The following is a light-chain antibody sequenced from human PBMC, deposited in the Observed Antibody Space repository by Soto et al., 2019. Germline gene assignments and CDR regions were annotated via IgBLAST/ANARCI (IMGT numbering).Light chain of an antibody. V-gene: IGKV3-20*01. Sequence: EIVLTQSPGTLSLSPGERATLSCRASQSVSSNYLAWYQQKPGQAPRLLIYGASSRATGIPDRFSGSGSGTDFTLTISRLEPEDFGVYYCQQYGNSLTFGGGTKVEIK. CDR1: QSVSSNY. J-gene: IGKJ4*01. CDR3: QQYGNSLT. CDR2: GAS.